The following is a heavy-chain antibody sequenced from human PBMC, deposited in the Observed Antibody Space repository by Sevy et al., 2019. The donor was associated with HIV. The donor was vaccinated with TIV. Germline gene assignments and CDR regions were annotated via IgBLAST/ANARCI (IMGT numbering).Heavy chain of an antibody. D-gene: IGHD1-26*01. V-gene: IGHV4-59*08. CDR3: AGENAWGRGYS. Sequence: SETLSLTCTVSGGSITSLYWNWIRQPPGKGLEWIANIYYNGHINYNPPLRSRVTLSLDTPKNQFSLRLSSVTAADTAMYYCAGENAWGRGYSWGQGTLVTVSS. J-gene: IGHJ4*02. CDR1: GGSITSLY. CDR2: IYYNGHI.